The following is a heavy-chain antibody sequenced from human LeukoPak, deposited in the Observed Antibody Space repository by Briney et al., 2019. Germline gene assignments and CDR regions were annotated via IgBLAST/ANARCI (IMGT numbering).Heavy chain of an antibody. J-gene: IGHJ6*02. CDR2: ISYDGSNK. CDR1: GFTFSSYA. CDR3: ARGVPAATPVGYGMDV. V-gene: IGHV3-30-3*01. Sequence: GSLRLPCAASGFTFSSYAMHWVRQAPGKGLEWVAVISYDGSNKYYADSVKGRFTISRDNSKNTLYLQMNSLRAEDTAVYYCARGVPAATPVGYGMDVWGQGTTVTVSS. D-gene: IGHD2-2*01.